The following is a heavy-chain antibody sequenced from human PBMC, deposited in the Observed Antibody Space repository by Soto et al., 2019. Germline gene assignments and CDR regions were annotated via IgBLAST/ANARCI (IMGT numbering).Heavy chain of an antibody. CDR3: SRGIAAAVMDF. Sequence: SETLSLSCAVSGGSISTGGYSWCWIRQPPGKCLEWIGYIYHSGSTYYNPSLKSRVTISVDRSKNQFSLKLSSVTAADTAVYYCSRGIAAAVMDFCGQGTTVIVSS. D-gene: IGHD6-13*01. CDR1: GGSISTGGYS. V-gene: IGHV4-30-2*01. J-gene: IGHJ6*02. CDR2: IYHSGST.